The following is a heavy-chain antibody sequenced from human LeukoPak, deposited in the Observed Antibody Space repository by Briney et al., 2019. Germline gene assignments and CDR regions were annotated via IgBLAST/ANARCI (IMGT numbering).Heavy chain of an antibody. J-gene: IGHJ4*02. CDR3: ARGDSNYGPYYLDY. CDR2: IYSGGST. V-gene: IGHV3-53*01. Sequence: PGGSLRLSCAASGFTVSSNYMSWVRQAPGKGLEWVSVIYSGGSTYYADSVKGRFTISRDNSKNTLYLQMNSLRAEDTAVYYCARGDSNYGPYYLDYWGQGTLVTVSS. D-gene: IGHD4-11*01. CDR1: GFTVSSNY.